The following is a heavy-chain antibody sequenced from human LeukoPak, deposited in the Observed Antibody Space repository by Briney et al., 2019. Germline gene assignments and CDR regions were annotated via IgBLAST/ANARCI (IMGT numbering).Heavy chain of an antibody. V-gene: IGHV3-21*01. J-gene: IGHJ3*02. CDR2: ISSSSSYI. D-gene: IGHD1-1*01. Sequence: KAGGSLRLSCAASAFTFSSYSMNWVRQAPGKGLEWVSSISSSSSYIYYADSLKGRFTISRDNAKNSMYMQMNRLRGEDTAVYYCASESSQNWNDRRDVFDIWGQGTMVTVSS. CDR3: ASESSQNWNDRRDVFDI. CDR1: AFTFSSYS.